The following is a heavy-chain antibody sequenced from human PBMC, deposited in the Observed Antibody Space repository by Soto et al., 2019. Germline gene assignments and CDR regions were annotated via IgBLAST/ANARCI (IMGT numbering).Heavy chain of an antibody. V-gene: IGHV3-30-3*01. CDR1: GFTFSSYA. CDR2: ISYDGSNK. D-gene: IGHD3-10*01. CDR3: ARDSSQRYYGSGSYQIWEPSYFDY. Sequence: GGFLRLSCAASGFTFSSYAMHWVRQAPGKGLEWVAVISYDGSNKYYADSVKGRFTLSRDNSKNTLYLQMNSLRAEDTAVYYCARDSSQRYYGSGSYQIWEPSYFDYWGQGTLVTVSS. J-gene: IGHJ4*02.